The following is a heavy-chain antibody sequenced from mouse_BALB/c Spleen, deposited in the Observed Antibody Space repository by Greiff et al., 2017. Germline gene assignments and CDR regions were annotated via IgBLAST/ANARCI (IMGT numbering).Heavy chain of an antibody. J-gene: IGHJ1*01. Sequence: DVQLVESGGGLVKPGGSLKLSCAASGFTFSSYAMSWVRQTPEKRLEWVATISSGGSYTYYPDSVKGRFTISRDNAKNTLYLQMSSLRSEDTAMYYCARRYGSSYWYFDVWGAGTTVTVSS. CDR3: ARRYGSSYWYFDV. CDR2: ISSGGSYT. V-gene: IGHV5-9-3*01. D-gene: IGHD1-1*01. CDR1: GFTFSSYA.